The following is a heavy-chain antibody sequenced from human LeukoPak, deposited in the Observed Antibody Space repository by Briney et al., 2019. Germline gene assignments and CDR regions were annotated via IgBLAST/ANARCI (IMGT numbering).Heavy chain of an antibody. CDR3: ARILSEEYYYDSSGPAVDY. Sequence: SETLSLTCTVSGGSISSGGYYWSWIRQPPGKGLEWIGYIYHSGSTYYNPSLKSRVTISVDRSKNQFSLKLSSVTAADTAVYYCARILSEEYYYDSSGPAVDYWGQGTLVTASS. V-gene: IGHV4-30-2*01. J-gene: IGHJ4*02. D-gene: IGHD3-22*01. CDR2: IYHSGST. CDR1: GGSISSGGYY.